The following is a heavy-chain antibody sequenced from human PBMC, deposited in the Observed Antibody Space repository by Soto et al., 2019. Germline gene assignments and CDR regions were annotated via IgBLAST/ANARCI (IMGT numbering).Heavy chain of an antibody. CDR2: IYYTGTT. D-gene: IGHD3-3*01. CDR1: GGSISRYY. CDR3: DRGRFLEWFFDY. Sequence: SEALSLTCTVSGGSISRYYWSWIRQPPGKGLEWIGYIYYTGTTYYNPSLKSRVTISVDRSKNQFSLKLSSVTAADTAVYYCDRGRFLEWFFDYWGQGTLVTVSS. J-gene: IGHJ4*02. V-gene: IGHV4-59*12.